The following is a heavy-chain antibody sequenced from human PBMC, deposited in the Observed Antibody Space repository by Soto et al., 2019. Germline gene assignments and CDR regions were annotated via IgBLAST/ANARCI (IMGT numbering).Heavy chain of an antibody. D-gene: IGHD1-1*01. CDR1: GYAFTTYG. CDR3: ARGRYGDY. V-gene: IGHV1-18*01. J-gene: IGHJ4*02. Sequence: QVHLLQSGAEVKKPGASVKVSCQGSGYAFTTYGITWVRQAPGQGLEWMGWISAHNGNTNYAQKLQGRVTVTRDTSTSTADMELRSLRYDDTAGYYCARGRYGDYWGQGALVTVSS. CDR2: ISAHNGNT.